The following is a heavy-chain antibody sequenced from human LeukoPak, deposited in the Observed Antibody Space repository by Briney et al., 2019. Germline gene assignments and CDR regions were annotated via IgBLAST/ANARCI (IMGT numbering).Heavy chain of an antibody. CDR3: ARDPTYYYDSSGYYYLYYFDY. CDR1: GSTFSSYW. D-gene: IGHD3-22*01. Sequence: GGSLRLSCAASGSTFSSYWMSWVRQAPGKGLEWVAVISYDGSNKYYADSVKGRFTISRDNSKNTLYLQMNSLRAEDTAVYYCARDPTYYYDSSGYYYLYYFDYWGQGTLVTVSS. CDR2: ISYDGSNK. V-gene: IGHV3-30*03. J-gene: IGHJ4*02.